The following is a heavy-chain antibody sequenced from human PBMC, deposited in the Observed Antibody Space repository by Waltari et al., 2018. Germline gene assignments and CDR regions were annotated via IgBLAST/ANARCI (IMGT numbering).Heavy chain of an antibody. D-gene: IGHD6-25*01. CDR1: GFTFSSYG. Sequence: QVQLVESGGGVVQTGRSLRLSCAASGFTFSSYGMHWVRQAPGKGLEWVALIWYDGNNKYYADSVKCRFTISRDTSENTLFLQMDSLRAEDTAIYYCARLSGYNTIDYWGQGTLVTVSP. CDR2: IWYDGNNK. J-gene: IGHJ4*02. CDR3: ARLSGYNTIDY. V-gene: IGHV3-33*01.